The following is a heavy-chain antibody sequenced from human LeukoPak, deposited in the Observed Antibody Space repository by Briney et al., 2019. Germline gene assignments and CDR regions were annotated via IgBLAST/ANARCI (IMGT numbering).Heavy chain of an antibody. D-gene: IGHD6-13*01. Sequence: SQTLSLTCTVSGGSISSGGYYWSWIRQHPEKGLEWIGYIYYSGSTYYNPSLKSRVTISVDTSKNQFSLKLSSVTAADTAVYYCARAGSWYFDYWGQGTLVTVSS. V-gene: IGHV4-31*03. J-gene: IGHJ4*02. CDR3: ARAGSWYFDY. CDR1: GGSISSGGYY. CDR2: IYYSGST.